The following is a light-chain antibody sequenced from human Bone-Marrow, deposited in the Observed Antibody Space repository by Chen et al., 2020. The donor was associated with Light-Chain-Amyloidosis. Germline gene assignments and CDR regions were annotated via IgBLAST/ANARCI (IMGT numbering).Light chain of an antibody. V-gene: IGLV3-21*02. J-gene: IGLJ3*02. Sequence: SYVLTQPSSVSVAPGQTATIACGGNNIGSTSVHWYQQTPGQAPLLVVYDDSDRPSGIPARLSCSNSGNTATLTISRVEAGDEADYYCQVWDRSSDRPVFGGGTKLTVL. CDR2: DDS. CDR1: NIGSTS. CDR3: QVWDRSSDRPV.